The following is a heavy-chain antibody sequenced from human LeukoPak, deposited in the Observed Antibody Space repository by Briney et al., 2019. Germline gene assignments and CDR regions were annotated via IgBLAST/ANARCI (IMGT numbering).Heavy chain of an antibody. D-gene: IGHD2-15*01. V-gene: IGHV3-21*04. CDR1: GFTFSSYS. J-gene: IGHJ4*02. CDR3: AKGLKGPIVVVVAAIYYFDY. Sequence: GGSLRLSCAASGFTFSSYSMHWVRQAPGEGLEWVSSISRSSDYIDNADSVKGRFTISRDNAKTSLFLQMNSLRAEDTAVYYCAKGLKGPIVVVVAAIYYFDYWGQGTLVTVSS. CDR2: ISRSSDYI.